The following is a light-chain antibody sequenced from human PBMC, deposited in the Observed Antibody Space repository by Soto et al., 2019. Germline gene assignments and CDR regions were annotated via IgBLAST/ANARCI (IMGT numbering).Light chain of an antibody. CDR2: GTS. V-gene: IGLV1-40*01. Sequence: QSVLTQPPSVSGAPGQRVTIACTGNNSNIGTGFDVHWYRHFPGAAPKLLLSGTSHRPSGVPDRFSGSKSGTSASLAITGLQADDEADYYCSSYTSSSPYVFGTGTKVTVL. CDR1: NSNIGTGFD. J-gene: IGLJ1*01. CDR3: SSYTSSSPYV.